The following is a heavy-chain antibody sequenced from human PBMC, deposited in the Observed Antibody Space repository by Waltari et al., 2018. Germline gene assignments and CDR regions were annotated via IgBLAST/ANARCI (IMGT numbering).Heavy chain of an antibody. Sequence: EVQLVESGGGLIQAGGSLILSCAASGFTFSSYELNWVRQAPGKGLELVSYISSSGSSIYYADSVKGRFTISRDNAKIALYLQMSSLRAEDTAVYYCAREEMAVAGTIDYWGQGAQVTVSS. CDR2: ISSSGSSI. D-gene: IGHD6-19*01. CDR1: GFTFSSYE. V-gene: IGHV3-48*03. CDR3: AREEMAVAGTIDY. J-gene: IGHJ4*02.